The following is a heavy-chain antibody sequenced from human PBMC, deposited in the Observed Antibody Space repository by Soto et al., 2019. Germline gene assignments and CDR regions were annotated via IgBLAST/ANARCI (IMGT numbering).Heavy chain of an antibody. CDR3: ARRGWELDTFHY. J-gene: IGHJ4*02. CDR2: INPSGGST. V-gene: IGHV1-46*01. Sequence: QVQLVQSGAEVKKPGASVKVSCKASGYTFTSYYMHWVRQAPGQGLEWMGIINPSGGSTSYAQKCQGRVAMTRDTSTSKVYMEMSILRSEHTAVYYCARRGWELDTFHYWGQGTLVTVSS. D-gene: IGHD1-26*01. CDR1: GYTFTSYY.